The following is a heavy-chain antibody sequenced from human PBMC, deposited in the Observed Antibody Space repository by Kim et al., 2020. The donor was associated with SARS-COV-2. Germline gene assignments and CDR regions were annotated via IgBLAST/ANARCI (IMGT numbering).Heavy chain of an antibody. CDR1: GGTFSSYA. CDR3: ARISSSGWSTSNFDY. Sequence: SVKVSCKASGGTFSSYAISWVRQAPGQGLEWMGGIIPIFGTANYAQKFQGRVTITADESTSTAYMELSSLRSEDTAVYYCARISSSGWSTSNFDYWGQGTLVTVSS. D-gene: IGHD6-19*01. CDR2: IIPIFGTA. J-gene: IGHJ4*02. V-gene: IGHV1-69*13.